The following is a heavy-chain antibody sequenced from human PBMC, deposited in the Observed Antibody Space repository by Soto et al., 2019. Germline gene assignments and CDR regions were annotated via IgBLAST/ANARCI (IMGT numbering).Heavy chain of an antibody. CDR3: ARGHIAVAVNYYYYGIEV. CDR2: ISYDGSNK. V-gene: IGHV3-30-3*01. D-gene: IGHD6-19*01. J-gene: IGHJ6*02. CDR1: GFTFSSYA. Sequence: QVQLVESGGGVVQPGRSLRLSCAASGFTFSSYAMHWVRQAPGKGLEWVAVISYDGSNKYYADSVKGRFTISRDNSKNPLYLQMNRLRAEDTAVYYCARGHIAVAVNYYYYGIEVWGQGNTVTGSS.